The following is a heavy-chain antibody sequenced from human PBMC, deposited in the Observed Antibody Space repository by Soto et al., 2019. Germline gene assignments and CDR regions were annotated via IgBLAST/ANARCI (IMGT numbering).Heavy chain of an antibody. V-gene: IGHV4-4*02. J-gene: IGHJ4*02. CDR2: ISHSGTV. CDR1: SVSITSSNW. D-gene: IGHD3-16*01. Sequence: SETLSLTCDVSSVSITSSNWWTWVRQPPGKGLEWLGKISHSGTVNYNATLRSRVTISVDKPKNQLSLKPMSVTAADTAVYYCARDYDGLDYWCPGIRVTVSS. CDR3: ARDYDGLDY.